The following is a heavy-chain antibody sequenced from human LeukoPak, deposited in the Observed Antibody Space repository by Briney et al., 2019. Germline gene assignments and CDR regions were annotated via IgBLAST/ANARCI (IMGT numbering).Heavy chain of an antibody. J-gene: IGHJ4*02. Sequence: GESLKISCQSSGYNFTPYWIVWVRQMPGKGLEWMGITFAGYSYTIYSPSFQGQVTISVDKSISTAYLQWSSLKASDTAMYYCARGYYDSSSRIWGQGTLVTVSS. V-gene: IGHV5-51*01. CDR3: ARGYYDSSSRI. CDR1: GYNFTPYW. CDR2: TFAGYSYT. D-gene: IGHD3-22*01.